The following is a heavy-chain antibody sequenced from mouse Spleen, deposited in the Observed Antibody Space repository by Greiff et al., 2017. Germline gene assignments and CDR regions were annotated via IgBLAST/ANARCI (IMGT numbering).Heavy chain of an antibody. J-gene: IGHJ2*01. V-gene: IGHV1-77*01. CDR3: ARVGLYGRNGDYFDY. CDR2: IYPGSGST. Sequence: VKLMESGPELVKPGASVKMSCKASGYTFTDYVISWVKQRPGQGLEWIGEIYPGSGSTYYNEGFKGKATLTADKSSNTAYMQLSSLTSEDSAVYFCARVGLYGRNGDYFDYWGQGTTLTVSS. D-gene: IGHD1-1*01. CDR1: GYTFTDYV.